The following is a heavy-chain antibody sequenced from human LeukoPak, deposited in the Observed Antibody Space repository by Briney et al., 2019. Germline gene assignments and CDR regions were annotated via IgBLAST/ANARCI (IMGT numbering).Heavy chain of an antibody. CDR2: ISSSSSYI. Sequence: GGSLRLSCAASGFTFSNYSMNWVRQAPGKGLEWVSSISSSSSYIYYADSVKGRFTISRDNAKNSLYLQMNSLRAEDTAVYYCARGRASPRYCSSTSCYVEPGAPFDYWGQGTLVTVSS. J-gene: IGHJ4*02. D-gene: IGHD2-2*01. CDR3: ARGRASPRYCSSTSCYVEPGAPFDY. V-gene: IGHV3-21*01. CDR1: GFTFSNYS.